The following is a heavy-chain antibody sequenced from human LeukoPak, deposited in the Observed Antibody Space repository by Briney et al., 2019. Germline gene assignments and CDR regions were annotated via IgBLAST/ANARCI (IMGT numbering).Heavy chain of an antibody. CDR3: ARLPLRSHFDY. Sequence: SETLSLTCTVSGGSISSYYWSWIRQPPGKGLEWIGYIYYSGSTNYNPSLKNRVTISVDTPKNQFSLKLSSVTAADTAVYYCARLPLRSHFDYWGQGTLVTVSS. CDR2: IYYSGST. J-gene: IGHJ4*02. CDR1: GGSISSYY. V-gene: IGHV4-59*08.